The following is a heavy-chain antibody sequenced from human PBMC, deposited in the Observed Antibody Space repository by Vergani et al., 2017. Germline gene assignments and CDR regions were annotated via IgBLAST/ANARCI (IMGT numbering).Heavy chain of an antibody. Sequence: QVQLVQSGAEVKKPGASVKVSCKASGYTFTDYFMHWVRQAPGQGLEWMGWINPNSGGTNYAQKFQGRVTMTRDTSISTAYMELSNLRSDDTAVYYCARVVTSSNRDYFHYLGHGTLVTVSS. V-gene: IGHV1-2*02. D-gene: IGHD2-2*01. CDR2: INPNSGGT. J-gene: IGHJ4*01. CDR1: GYTFTDYF. CDR3: ARVVTSSNRDYFHY.